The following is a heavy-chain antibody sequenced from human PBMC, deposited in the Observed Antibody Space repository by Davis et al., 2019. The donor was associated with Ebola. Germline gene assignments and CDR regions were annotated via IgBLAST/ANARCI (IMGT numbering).Heavy chain of an antibody. Sequence: GESLKISCAASGFTFSGYTMNWVRQAPGKGLEWVSAISGSGGNTYYADSVKGRFTISRDNSKKTMYLQMNSLRGEDTAVYYCARDIGLELRRPYHYGLDVWGTGTTVTVSS. V-gene: IGHV3-23*01. J-gene: IGHJ6*04. CDR1: GFTFSGYT. CDR2: ISGSGGNT. CDR3: ARDIGLELRRPYHYGLDV. D-gene: IGHD1-26*01.